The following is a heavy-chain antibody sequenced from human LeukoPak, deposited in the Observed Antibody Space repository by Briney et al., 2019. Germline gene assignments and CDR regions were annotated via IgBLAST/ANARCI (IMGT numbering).Heavy chain of an antibody. J-gene: IGHJ4*02. V-gene: IGHV4-39*01. CDR3: ARLAESYYFDY. Sequence: SETLSLTCTVSGGSISSSSYYWVWIRQPPGKGLEWIGSIYYSGSTYYNPSLKSRVTISVDTSKNQFSLKLSSVTAADTAVYYCARLAESYYFDYWGQGTLVTVSS. D-gene: IGHD3-16*02. CDR1: GGSISSSSYY. CDR2: IYYSGST.